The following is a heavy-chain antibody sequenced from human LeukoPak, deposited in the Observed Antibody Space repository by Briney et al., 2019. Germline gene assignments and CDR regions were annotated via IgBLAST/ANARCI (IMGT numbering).Heavy chain of an antibody. CDR3: ARGDYYGSGRGFDP. V-gene: IGHV4-34*01. Sequence: SETLSLTCAVYGGSFSGYYWSWIRQPPGKGLEWIGEINHSGSTNYNPSLKSRVTISVDTSKNQFSLKLSSVTAADTAVYYCARGDYYGSGRGFDPWGQGTLVTVSS. CDR2: INHSGST. J-gene: IGHJ5*02. D-gene: IGHD3-10*01. CDR1: GGSFSGYY.